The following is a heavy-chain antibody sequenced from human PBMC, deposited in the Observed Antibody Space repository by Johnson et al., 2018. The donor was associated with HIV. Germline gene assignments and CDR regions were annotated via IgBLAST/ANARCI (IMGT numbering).Heavy chain of an antibody. D-gene: IGHD5-24*01. V-gene: IGHV3-30*03. CDR1: GFTVSSNY. CDR2: ISNDGTDK. J-gene: IGHJ3*02. CDR3: ARACRDGYTCDAFDI. Sequence: QVQLVESGGGLVQPGGSLRLSCAASGFTVSSNYMSWVRQAPGKGLEWVAVISNDGTDKYYADSVKGRFTISRDNSKNTLFLQMNSLRAEDTAVFYCARACRDGYTCDAFDIWGQGTMVTVSS.